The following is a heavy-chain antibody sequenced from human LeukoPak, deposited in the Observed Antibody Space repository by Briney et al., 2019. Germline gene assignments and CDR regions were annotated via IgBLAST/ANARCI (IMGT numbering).Heavy chain of an antibody. CDR1: DGSISSYY. Sequence: SETLSLTCTVSDGSISSYYWSWIRQPAGKGVEWIGHIYTTGYTNYNPSLKSRVTMSIDTSKNQFSLKLSSVTAADTAMYYCVRGRGPYYGSGPKGNWFDPWGQGTLVTVSS. V-gene: IGHV4-4*07. CDR2: IYTTGYT. CDR3: VRGRGPYYGSGPKGNWFDP. J-gene: IGHJ5*02. D-gene: IGHD3-10*01.